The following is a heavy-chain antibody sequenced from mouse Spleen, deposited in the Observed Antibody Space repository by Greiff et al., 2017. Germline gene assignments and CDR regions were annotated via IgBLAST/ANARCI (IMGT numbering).Heavy chain of an antibody. Sequence: VQLQQSGPELVKPGASVKMSCKASGYTFTDYYMHWVKQKPGKGLEWIGEIYPGSGNTYYNEKFKGKATLTADTSSSTAYMQLSSLTSEDSAVYFCARDDGYYGFAYWGQGTLVTVSA. CDR1: YTFTDYYM. D-gene: IGHD2-3*01. CDR3: RDDGYYGFAY. CDR2: YPGSGNTY. J-gene: IGHJ3*01. V-gene: IGHV1-83*01.